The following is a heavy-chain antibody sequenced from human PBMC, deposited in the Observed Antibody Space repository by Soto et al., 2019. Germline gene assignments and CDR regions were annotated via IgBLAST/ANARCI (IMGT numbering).Heavy chain of an antibody. V-gene: IGHV3-74*01. J-gene: IGHJ6*02. CDR1: GFTFSSYW. CDR2: INSDGSST. D-gene: IGHD2-2*01. Sequence: GGSLRLSCAASGFTFSSYWMHWVRQAPGKGLVWVSRINSDGSSTSYADSVKGRFTISRDNAKNTLYLQMNSLRAEDAAVYYCARGGYCSSTSCFYYDYGMDVWGQGTTVTVSS. CDR3: ARGGYCSSTSCFYYDYGMDV.